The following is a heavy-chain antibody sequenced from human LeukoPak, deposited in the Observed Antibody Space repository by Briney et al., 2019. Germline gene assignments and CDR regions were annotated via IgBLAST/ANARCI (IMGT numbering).Heavy chain of an antibody. J-gene: IGHJ5*02. CDR1: GGSISISSYY. CDR2: IYYSGST. Sequence: PSETLSLTCTVSGGSISISSYYWGWIRQPPGKGLEWIGSIYYSGSTYYNPSLNSRVTISVDASKNQFSLKLSSVTAADTAVYYCARHSICFDPWGQGTLVTVSS. CDR3: ARHSICFDP. V-gene: IGHV4-39*01.